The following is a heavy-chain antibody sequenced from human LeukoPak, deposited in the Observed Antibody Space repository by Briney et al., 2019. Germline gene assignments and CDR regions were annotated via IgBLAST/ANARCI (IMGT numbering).Heavy chain of an antibody. J-gene: IGHJ4*02. D-gene: IGHD2-15*01. Sequence: GGSLRLSCAASGFTFSTYALHWVRQAPGKGLEWVAVISDDGSSEYYADSVKGRFTISRDNSKSTVYLQMESLRTEDTAVYYCYCAVEDYWGQGTLVTVSS. CDR2: ISDDGSSE. CDR3: YCAVEDY. V-gene: IGHV3-30-3*01. CDR1: GFTFSTYA.